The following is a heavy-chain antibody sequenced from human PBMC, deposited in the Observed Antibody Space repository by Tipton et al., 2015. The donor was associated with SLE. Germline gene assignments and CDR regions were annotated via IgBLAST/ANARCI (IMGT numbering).Heavy chain of an antibody. CDR1: GYTFTGYY. J-gene: IGHJ6*03. Sequence: QLVQSGAEVKKPGASVKVSCKASGYTFTGYYMHWVRQAPGQGLEWMGWINPNSGGTNYAQKFQGRVTMTRDTSISTAYMELSRLRSDDTAVYYCARDLVDWGPGSYYYYYMDVWGKGTTVTVSS. CDR3: ARDLVDWGPGSYYYYYMDV. D-gene: IGHD3/OR15-3a*01. CDR2: INPNSGGT. V-gene: IGHV1-2*02.